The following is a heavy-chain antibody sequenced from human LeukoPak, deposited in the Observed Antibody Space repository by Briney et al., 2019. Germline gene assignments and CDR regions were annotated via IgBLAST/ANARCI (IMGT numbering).Heavy chain of an antibody. D-gene: IGHD2-2*01. V-gene: IGHV1-69*13. CDR1: GGTFSSYA. CDR3: ARAEGYCSSTSCYYYYMDV. CDR2: IIPIFGTA. J-gene: IGHJ6*03. Sequence: SVKVSCKASGGTFSSYAISWVRQAPGQGLEWMGGIIPIFGTANYAQKFQGRVTITADESTSTAYMELSSLRSEDTAVYYCARAEGYCSSTSCYYYYMDVWGKGTTVTVSS.